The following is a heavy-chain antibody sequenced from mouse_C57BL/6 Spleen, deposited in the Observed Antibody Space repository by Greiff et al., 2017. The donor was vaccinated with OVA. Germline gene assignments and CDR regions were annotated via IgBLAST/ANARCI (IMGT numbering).Heavy chain of an antibody. CDR3: ARGSSSYFDY. J-gene: IGHJ2*01. V-gene: IGHV1-76*01. CDR2: IYPGSGNT. D-gene: IGHD1-1*01. CDR1: GYTFTDYY. Sequence: LQESGAELVRPGASVKLSCKASGYTFTDYYINWVKQRPGQGLEWIARIYPGSGNTYYNEKFKGKATLTAEKSSSTAYMQLSSLTSEDSAVYFCARGSSSYFDYWGQGTTLTVSS.